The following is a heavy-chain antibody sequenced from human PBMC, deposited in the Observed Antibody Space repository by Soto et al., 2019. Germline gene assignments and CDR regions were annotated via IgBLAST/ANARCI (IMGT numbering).Heavy chain of an antibody. CDR1: GFTFDDYT. J-gene: IGHJ4*02. D-gene: IGHD6-13*01. CDR3: AKGSRSRVTYSSSWYYFDY. CDR2: ISWDGGST. Sequence: PGGSLRLSCAASGFTFDDYTMHWVRQAPGKGLEWVSLISWDGGSTYYADSVKGRFTISRDNSKNSLYLQMNSLRTEDTALYYCAKGSRSRVTYSSSWYYFDYWGQGTLVTVS. V-gene: IGHV3-43*01.